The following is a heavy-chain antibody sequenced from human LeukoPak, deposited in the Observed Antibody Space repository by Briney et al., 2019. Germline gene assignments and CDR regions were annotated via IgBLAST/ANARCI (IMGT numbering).Heavy chain of an antibody. D-gene: IGHD3-3*01. CDR3: ARVPGDFWSGYDY. V-gene: IGHV3-30*03. Sequence: GGSLRLSCAASGFTFSSYGMHWVRQAPGKGLEWVAVISYDGSNEYYADSVKGRFTISRDNSKNTLYLQMNSLRAEDTAVYYCARVPGDFWSGYDYWGQGTLVTVSS. CDR1: GFTFSSYG. CDR2: ISYDGSNE. J-gene: IGHJ4*02.